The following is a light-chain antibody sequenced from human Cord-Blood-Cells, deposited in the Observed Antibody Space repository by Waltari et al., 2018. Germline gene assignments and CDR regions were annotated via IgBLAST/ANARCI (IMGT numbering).Light chain of an antibody. Sequence: DIVLTQSPATLSLSPGERATPSCRASQSVSSYLAWYQQKPGQAPRLLSYDASNRATGIPARFSGSGSGTDFTLTISRLEPEDFAVYYCQQYGSSPFTFGPGTKVDIK. J-gene: IGKJ3*01. CDR2: DAS. CDR3: QQYGSSPFT. CDR1: QSVSSY. V-gene: IGKV3-20*01.